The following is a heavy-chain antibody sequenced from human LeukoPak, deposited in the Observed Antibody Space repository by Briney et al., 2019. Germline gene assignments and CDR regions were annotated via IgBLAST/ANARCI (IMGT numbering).Heavy chain of an antibody. Sequence: ASVNVSCTASGYTFTIYGISWVRQAPGQGLEWMGWISAYNGNTNYAQKLQGRVTLTTDTSTSTAHMDLRSLRSDDTAVYYCVRDSDHAPDYWGQGTLVTVSS. V-gene: IGHV1-18*01. CDR1: GYTFTIYG. D-gene: IGHD3-10*01. J-gene: IGHJ4*02. CDR3: VRDSDHAPDY. CDR2: ISAYNGNT.